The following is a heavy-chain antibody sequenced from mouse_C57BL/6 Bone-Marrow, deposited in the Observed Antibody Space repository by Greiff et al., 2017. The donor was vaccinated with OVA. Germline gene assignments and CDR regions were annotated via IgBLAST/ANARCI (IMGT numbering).Heavy chain of an antibody. J-gene: IGHJ1*03. CDR2: INPSNGGT. CDR3: ARGGRGDWYFDV. CDR1: GYTFTSYW. V-gene: IGHV1-53*01. Sequence: QVQLQQPGTELVKPGASVKLSCKASGYTFTSYWMHWVKQRPGQGLEWIGNINPSNGGTNYNEKFKSKATLTVDKSSSTAYMQLSSLTSEDSEVYYCARGGRGDWYFDVWGTGTTVTVSS. D-gene: IGHD3-3*01.